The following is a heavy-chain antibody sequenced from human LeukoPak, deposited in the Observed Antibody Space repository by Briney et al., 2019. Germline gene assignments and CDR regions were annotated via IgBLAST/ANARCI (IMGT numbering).Heavy chain of an antibody. Sequence: PGGSLRLSCAASGFTFSSYAMSWVRQAPGKGLEAPGKGLEWVSTISASGHATYYPDSVRGRFTISRDNSKGTLHLQMDSLRAEDSALYYCAKWPEGATPKFHHWGQGTLVTVSS. D-gene: IGHD1-26*01. CDR1: GFTFSSYA. J-gene: IGHJ4*02. V-gene: IGHV3-23*01. CDR3: AKWPEGATPKFHH. CDR2: ISASGHAT.